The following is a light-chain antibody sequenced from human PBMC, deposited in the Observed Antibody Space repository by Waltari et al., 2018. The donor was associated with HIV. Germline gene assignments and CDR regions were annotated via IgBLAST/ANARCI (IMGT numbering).Light chain of an antibody. V-gene: IGLV2-14*03. Sequence: QFALIQPAPVPGPPGQSITTSCPVTTRDVGTYNYFPGYQQHPGKAPKLMLFEVTRRPPGVSDRFSGSKSGNAASLTISGLQAEDEADYYCSSYTRSSFYVVFGGGTKLTVL. CDR3: SSYTRSSFYVV. CDR2: EVT. CDR1: TRDVGTYNY. J-gene: IGLJ2*01.